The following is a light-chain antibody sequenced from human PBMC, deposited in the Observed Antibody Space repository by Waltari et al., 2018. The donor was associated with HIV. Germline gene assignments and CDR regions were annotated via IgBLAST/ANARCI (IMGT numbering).Light chain of an antibody. V-gene: IGLV2-8*01. J-gene: IGLJ2*01. CDR2: EVS. Sequence: QSALTQPPSASGSPGQTVTISCAGTNSDIGLYTFVPWYQHHPGKAPKLMIYEVSRRPSGVPDRFSGSKSGNTASLTVSGLQAEDEAAYYCFSYAGNNYLLFGGGTKLTVL. CDR1: NSDIGLYTF. CDR3: FSYAGNNYLL.